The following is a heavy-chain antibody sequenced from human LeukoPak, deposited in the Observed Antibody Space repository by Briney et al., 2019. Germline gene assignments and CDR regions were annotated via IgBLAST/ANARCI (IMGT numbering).Heavy chain of an antibody. J-gene: IGHJ4*02. CDR3: ARDASLGSSSSGRVFPYFDC. Sequence: GGSLRLSCAASGFTFRSYYMSWVRQAPGRGLEWVANIKQDGSEKYYVDSVKGRFTISRNNAKNSLYLQMNSLRAEDTAMYYCARDASLGSSSSGRVFPYFDCWGQGTLVTVSS. V-gene: IGHV3-7*01. CDR1: GFTFRSYY. CDR2: IKQDGSEK. D-gene: IGHD6-6*01.